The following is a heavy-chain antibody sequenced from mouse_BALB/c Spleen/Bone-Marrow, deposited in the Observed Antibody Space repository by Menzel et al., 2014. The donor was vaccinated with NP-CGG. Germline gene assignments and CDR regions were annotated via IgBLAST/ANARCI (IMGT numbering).Heavy chain of an antibody. V-gene: IGHV14-3*02. D-gene: IGHD2-4*01. CDR2: IDPANGNT. CDR3: ARYDYGVYFDY. CDR1: GFNIKDSY. Sequence: EVQLQQSGAELVKPGASVKLCCTASGFNIKDSYIHWVNQWPEQGLEWIGRIDPANGNTKYDPKFQGKSTITADTSSKTAYLQLSSLTSEDTAVYCCARYDYGVYFDYWGQGTTLTVSS. J-gene: IGHJ2*01.